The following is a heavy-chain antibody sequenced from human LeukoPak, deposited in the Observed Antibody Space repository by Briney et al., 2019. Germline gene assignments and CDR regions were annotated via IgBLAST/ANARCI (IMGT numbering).Heavy chain of an antibody. Sequence: ASVKVSCKASGYTFTSYGLSWVRQAPGQGLEWMRWISAYNGHTNYAQKLQGRVTMTTDTSTSTAYMELRSLRSDDTAVYDCARVLGRYCTGGVCYWYWFDPWGQGTLATVSS. CDR3: ARVLGRYCTGGVCYWYWFDP. CDR1: GYTFTSYG. V-gene: IGHV1-18*01. J-gene: IGHJ5*02. D-gene: IGHD2-8*02. CDR2: ISAYNGHT.